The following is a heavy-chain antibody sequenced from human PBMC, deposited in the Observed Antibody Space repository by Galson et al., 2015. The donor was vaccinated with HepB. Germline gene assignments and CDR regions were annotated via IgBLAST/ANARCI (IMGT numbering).Heavy chain of an antibody. V-gene: IGHV1-2*02. CDR1: GYTFTGYY. Sequence: SVKVSCKASGYTFTGYYMHWVRQAPGQGLEWMGWINPNSGGTNYAQKFQGRVTMTRDTSISTAYMELSRLRSDDTAVYYCARDREPDEIRFDYWGQGTLVTVSS. CDR3: ARDREPDEIRFDY. J-gene: IGHJ4*02. D-gene: IGHD5-24*01. CDR2: INPNSGGT.